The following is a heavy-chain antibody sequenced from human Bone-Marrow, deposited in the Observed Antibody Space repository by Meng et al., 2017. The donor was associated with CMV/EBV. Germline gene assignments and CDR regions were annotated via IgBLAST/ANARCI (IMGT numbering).Heavy chain of an antibody. CDR2: ISYSGST. CDR3: ASITLWYTRFDY. Sequence: SETLSLTCTVSGGSISSSSYYWGWIRQPPGKGLEWIGSISYSGSTYYTPSLKSRVTISVDTSKSQFSLNLSSVTAADTAIYYCASITLWYTRFDYWGQGTLVTVSS. V-gene: IGHV4-39*07. J-gene: IGHJ4*02. CDR1: GGSISSSSYY. D-gene: IGHD2-21*01.